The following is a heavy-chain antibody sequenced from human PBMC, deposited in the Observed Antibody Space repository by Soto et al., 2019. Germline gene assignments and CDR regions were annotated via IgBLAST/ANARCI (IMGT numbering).Heavy chain of an antibody. CDR2: IIPIFGTA. Sequence: QVQLVQSGAEVKKPGSSVKVSCKASGGTFSSYAISWVRQAPGQGLEWMGGIIPIFGTANYAQKFQGRVTMTAAASTSTAYMELSSRRSEDTAVYYCAGHCGGDCYSLISSYYSGLDVWGQGTTVTVSS. V-gene: IGHV1-69*12. J-gene: IGHJ6*02. CDR1: GGTFSSYA. D-gene: IGHD2-21*02. CDR3: AGHCGGDCYSLISSYYSGLDV.